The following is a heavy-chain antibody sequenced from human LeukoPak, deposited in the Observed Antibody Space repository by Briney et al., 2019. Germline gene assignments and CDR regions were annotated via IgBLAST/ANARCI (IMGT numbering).Heavy chain of an antibody. CDR3: ARGAAVAGSGLLYY. J-gene: IGHJ4*02. V-gene: IGHV3-74*01. Sequence: GGSLRLSSAASGFTFSSYRMHRVRQAPGQGLVWVSRTNSDGRSTSYADSVKGPFTISRDNAKNTLYLQMNSLRAEDTGVYYCARGAAVAGSGLLYYWGQGTLVTVSS. CDR2: TNSDGRST. D-gene: IGHD6-19*01. CDR1: GFTFSSYR.